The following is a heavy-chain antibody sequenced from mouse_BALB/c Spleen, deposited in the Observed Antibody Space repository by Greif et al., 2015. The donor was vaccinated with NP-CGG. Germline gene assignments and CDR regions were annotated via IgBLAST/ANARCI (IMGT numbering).Heavy chain of an antibody. J-gene: IGHJ3*01. CDR1: GFSLTSYG. D-gene: IGHD1-2*01. CDR3: ARNGDGYWLAY. Sequence: QVQLQQSGPGLVQPSQSLSITCTVSGFSLTSYGVHWVRQSPGKGLEWLGVIWSGGSTDYNAAFISKLSISKDNSKSQVFFKMNSLQANDTAIYYCARNGDGYWLAYWGQGTLVTVSA. CDR2: IWSGGST. V-gene: IGHV2-2*02.